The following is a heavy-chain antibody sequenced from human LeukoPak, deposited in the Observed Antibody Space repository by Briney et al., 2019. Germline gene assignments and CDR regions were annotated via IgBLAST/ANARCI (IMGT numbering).Heavy chain of an antibody. D-gene: IGHD1-7*01. V-gene: IGHV4-39*07. CDR1: GGSISSSRYY. J-gene: IGHJ5*02. CDR3: ARRRTGTKWFDP. CDR2: IYYSGST. Sequence: PSETLSLTCTVSGGSISSSRYYWGWIRQPPGKGLEWIGNIYYSGSTYYNPSLKSRVTISVDTSKNQFSLKLSSVTAADTAVYYCARRRTGTKWFDPWGQGTLVTVSS.